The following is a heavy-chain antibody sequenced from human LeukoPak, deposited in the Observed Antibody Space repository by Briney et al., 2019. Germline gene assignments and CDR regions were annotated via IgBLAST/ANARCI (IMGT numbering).Heavy chain of an antibody. Sequence: SETLSLTCIVSGASISSGDYYWSWIRQPPGKGLEWIGYIYYSGSTYYNPSLKSRVTISVDTSKNQFSLKLSSVTAADTAVYCCARVLRADFGSDYKSLFDYWGRGPLVTVSS. CDR1: GASISSGDYY. D-gene: IGHD3-10*01. CDR2: IYYSGST. V-gene: IGHV4-30-4*08. J-gene: IGHJ4*02. CDR3: ARVLRADFGSDYKSLFDY.